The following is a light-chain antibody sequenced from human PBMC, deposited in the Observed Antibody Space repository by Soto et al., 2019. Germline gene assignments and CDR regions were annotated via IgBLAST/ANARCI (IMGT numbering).Light chain of an antibody. CDR1: QSISPY. J-gene: IGKJ1*01. CDR2: KAS. Sequence: DIQMTQSPSTLSASVGDRVTITCRATQSISPYLAWYQQKPGKAPKLLIYKASILQSGVPSTFSGSGSGTEFTLTISSLQPDDFATYYCQHYNSYSEAFGQGTK. CDR3: QHYNSYSEA. V-gene: IGKV1-5*03.